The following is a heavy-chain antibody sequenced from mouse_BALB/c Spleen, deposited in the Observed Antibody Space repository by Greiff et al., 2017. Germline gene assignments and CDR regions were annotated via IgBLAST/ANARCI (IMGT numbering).Heavy chain of an antibody. J-gene: IGHJ3*01. CDR2: INPDSSTI. CDR3: ARLEKGYWFAY. V-gene: IGHV4-1*02. CDR1: GFDFSRYW. Sequence: EVKLVESGGGLVQPGGSLKLSCAASGFDFSRYWMSWVRQAPGKGLEWIGEINPDSSTINYTPSLKDKFIISRDNAKNTLYLQMSKVRSEDTALYYCARLEKGYWFAYWGQGTLVTVSA. D-gene: IGHD3-1*01.